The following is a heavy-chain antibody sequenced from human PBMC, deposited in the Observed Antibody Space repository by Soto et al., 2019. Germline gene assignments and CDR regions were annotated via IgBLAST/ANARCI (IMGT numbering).Heavy chain of an antibody. D-gene: IGHD3-10*01. Sequence: QVQLVQSGAEEKKPGASEKVSCKASGYTFTSYAMHWVRQAPGQRLEWMGWINAGNGNTKYSQKFQGRVTITRDTSASTAYMELSSLRSEDTAVYYCSGSYSYYGMDVWGQGTTVTVSS. J-gene: IGHJ6*02. CDR2: INAGNGNT. V-gene: IGHV1-3*05. CDR3: SGSYSYYGMDV. CDR1: GYTFTSYA.